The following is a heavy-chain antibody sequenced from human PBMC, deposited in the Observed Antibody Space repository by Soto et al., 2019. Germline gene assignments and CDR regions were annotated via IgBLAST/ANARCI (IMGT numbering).Heavy chain of an antibody. CDR3: ARDPAGLSEWLFNWFDP. Sequence: QVQLVQSGAEVKKPGSSVKVSCKASGGTFSSYAISWVRQAPRQGLEWMGGIIPIFGTANYAQKFQGRVTITADESTSTAYMELSSLRSEDTAVYYCARDPAGLSEWLFNWFDPWGQGTLVTVSS. D-gene: IGHD3-3*01. CDR2: IIPIFGTA. V-gene: IGHV1-69*01. J-gene: IGHJ5*02. CDR1: GGTFSSYA.